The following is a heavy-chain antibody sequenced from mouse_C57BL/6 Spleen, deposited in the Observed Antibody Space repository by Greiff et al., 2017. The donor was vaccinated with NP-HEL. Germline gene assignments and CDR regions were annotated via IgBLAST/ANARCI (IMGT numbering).Heavy chain of an antibody. J-gene: IGHJ4*01. Sequence: EVKLMESGPELVKPGASVKIPCKASGYTFTDYNMDWVKQSHGKSLEWIGDINPNNGGTIYNQKFKGKATLTVDKSSSTAYMELRSLTSEDTAVYYCARRPYALYAMDYWGQGTSVTVSS. CDR1: GYTFTDYN. D-gene: IGHD6-5*01. CDR3: ARRPYALYAMDY. CDR2: INPNNGGT. V-gene: IGHV1-18*01.